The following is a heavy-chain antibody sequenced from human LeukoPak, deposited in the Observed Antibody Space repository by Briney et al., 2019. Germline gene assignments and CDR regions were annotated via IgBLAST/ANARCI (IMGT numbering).Heavy chain of an antibody. J-gene: IGHJ6*03. CDR1: GFTFSNAW. CDR2: IKSKTDGGTT. V-gene: IGHV3-15*01. D-gene: IGHD3-22*01. Sequence: GGSLRLSCAASGFTFSNAWMSWVRQAPGKGLEWVGRIKSKTDGGTTDYAAPVKGRFTISRDDSKNTLYLQMNSLKTEDTAVYYCTKYYYDSSGYYYYYYYYMDVWGKGTTVTVSS. CDR3: TKYYYDSSGYYYYYYYYMDV.